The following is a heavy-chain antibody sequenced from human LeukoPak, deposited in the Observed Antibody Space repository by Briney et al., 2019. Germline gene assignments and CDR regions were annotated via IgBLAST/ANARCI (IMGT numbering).Heavy chain of an antibody. CDR2: IIPIFGTA. D-gene: IGHD3-22*01. V-gene: IGHV1-69*13. J-gene: IGHJ5*02. CDR3: ARDLRDYYDSSGYYS. CDR1: GGTFSSYA. Sequence: ASVKVSCKASGGTFSSYAISWVRQAPGQGLEWMGGIIPIFGTANYAQKFQGRVTITADESASTAYMELSSLRSEDTAVYYCARDLRDYYDSSGYYSWGQGTLVTVSS.